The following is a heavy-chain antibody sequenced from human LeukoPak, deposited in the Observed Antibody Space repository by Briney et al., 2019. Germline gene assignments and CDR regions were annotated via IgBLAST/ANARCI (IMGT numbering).Heavy chain of an antibody. CDR2: INPKSGVT. D-gene: IGHD6-19*01. CDR1: GYTFTSYD. J-gene: IGHJ4*02. CDR3: ARMGSDSSGWYYFDY. V-gene: IGHV1-2*02. Sequence: ASVKVSCKASGYTFTSYDINWVRQATGQGFEWMGWINPKSGVTSYAQKFQGRVTMTRDTSISTAYMELSRLRSDDTAVYYCARMGSDSSGWYYFDYWGQGTLVTVSS.